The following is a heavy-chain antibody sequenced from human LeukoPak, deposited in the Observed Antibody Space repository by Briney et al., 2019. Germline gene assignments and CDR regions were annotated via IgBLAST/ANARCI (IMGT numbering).Heavy chain of an antibody. D-gene: IGHD3-3*01. CDR2: ISGSGGRK. Sequence: GRSLRLSCAGSGFTFSSYGMSWVRQPAGKGLEWVSAISGSGGRKYSADSVKGRFTTSRDNSKTTLYLQMNSLRAEDTAVYYCGKDTPTFFGVFDPWGQGTLVTVSS. CDR1: GFTFSSYG. CDR3: GKDTPTFFGVFDP. V-gene: IGHV3-23*01. J-gene: IGHJ5*02.